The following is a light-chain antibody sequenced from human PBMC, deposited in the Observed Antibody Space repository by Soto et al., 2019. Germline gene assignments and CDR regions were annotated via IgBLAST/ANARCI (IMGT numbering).Light chain of an antibody. CDR3: LQNNSYPVT. CDR1: QNVGRN. V-gene: IGKV3-15*01. CDR2: GTS. J-gene: IGKJ1*01. Sequence: EIVMTQSPDTLSVSPGERATLSCRASQNVGRNVAWYQQRPGQAPRLLIHGTSTRAADIPARFSGSVSGTEFTLTINSLQPEDFATYYCLQNNSYPVTFGQGTKVEIK.